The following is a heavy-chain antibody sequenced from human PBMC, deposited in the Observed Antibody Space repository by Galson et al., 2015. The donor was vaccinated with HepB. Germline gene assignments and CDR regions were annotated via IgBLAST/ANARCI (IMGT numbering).Heavy chain of an antibody. D-gene: IGHD3-16*01. V-gene: IGHV1-18*01. CDR1: SDTFDTYS. J-gene: IGHJ4*02. CDR3: ARGGMGSIGGPTFDL. CDR2: ISGYSGYT. Sequence: SVKVSCKASSDTFDTYSLSWVRQAPGQGLEWMGWISGYSGYTNYPQTFQGRVTMTTDTSTRTNYLELRSLTSDDTATYYCARGGMGSIGGPTFDLWGQGTLVTVS.